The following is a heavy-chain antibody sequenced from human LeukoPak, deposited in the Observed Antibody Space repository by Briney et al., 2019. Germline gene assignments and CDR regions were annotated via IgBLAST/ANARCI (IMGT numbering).Heavy chain of an antibody. CDR2: IYYSGST. D-gene: IGHD3-9*01. CDR3: ARHATYYDILTGYYPDFDY. V-gene: IGHV4-59*08. J-gene: IGHJ4*02. CDR1: GGSISSYY. Sequence: PSETLSLTCTVSGGSISSYYWSWIRQPPGKGLEWIGYIYYSGSTNYNPSLKSRVTISVDTSENQFSLKLSSVTAADTAVYYCARHATYYDILTGYYPDFDYWGQGTLVTVSS.